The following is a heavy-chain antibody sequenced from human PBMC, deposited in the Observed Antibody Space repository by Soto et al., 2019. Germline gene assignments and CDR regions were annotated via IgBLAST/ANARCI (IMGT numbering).Heavy chain of an antibody. Sequence: EVQLLESGGGLVQPGGSLRLSCAASGFTFSSYAMSWVRQAPGKGLEWVSAISGSGGSTYYAHSVKCRFTNSRDNAKNTMDLQRNRLTAADTAVYYCAKVGSIAGFGGGGHFYYCGQGTLVTVSS. CDR1: GFTFSSYA. CDR2: ISGSGGST. J-gene: IGHJ4*02. CDR3: AKVGSIAGFGGGGHFYY. V-gene: IGHV3-23*01. D-gene: IGHD6-6*01.